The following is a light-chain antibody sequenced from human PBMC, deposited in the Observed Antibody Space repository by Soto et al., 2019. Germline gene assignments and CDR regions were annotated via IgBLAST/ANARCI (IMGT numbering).Light chain of an antibody. V-gene: IGKV3-15*01. CDR1: QSVSSN. CDR3: PQYIHCPPKYT. CDR2: GAS. Sequence: EIVMTQSPATLSVSPGERATLSCRASQSVSSNLAWYQQIPGQAPRLLIYGASTRATGVPARFSGSGSGTEFTLTISSLQSEDFAVYYCPQYIHCPPKYTFGQGTKLEIK. J-gene: IGKJ2*01.